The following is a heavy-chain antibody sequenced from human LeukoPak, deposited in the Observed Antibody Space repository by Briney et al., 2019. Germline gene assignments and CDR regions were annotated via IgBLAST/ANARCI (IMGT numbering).Heavy chain of an antibody. CDR3: ATDSSGQTGVTTPYY. Sequence: ASVKVSCKASVYTFSSYVITSVRQAPGQGLEWMGWITAYNGNTNYAQKLQGRVTMTADTSTSTAYMELRTLRSDDTAVYYCATDSSGQTGVTTPYYWGQGTTVTVSS. V-gene: IGHV1-18*01. CDR2: ITAYNGNT. CDR1: VYTFSSYV. D-gene: IGHD4-17*01. J-gene: IGHJ6*02.